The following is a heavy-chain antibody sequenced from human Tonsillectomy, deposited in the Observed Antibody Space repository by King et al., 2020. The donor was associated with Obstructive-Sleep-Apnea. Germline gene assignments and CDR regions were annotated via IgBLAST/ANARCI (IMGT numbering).Heavy chain of an antibody. V-gene: IGHV3-30*04. D-gene: IGHD6-19*01. CDR2: ISYDGSNK. J-gene: IGHJ4*02. CDR1: GFTFVSYA. Sequence: VQLVESGGGVVQPGRSLRLSCAASGFTFVSYAMHWVRQAPGKGLEWVAVISYDGSNKYYADSVKGRFTISRDNSKNTLYLQMNSLRAEDTAVYYCARDPRQWLVPHGDYWGQGTLVTVSS. CDR3: ARDPRQWLVPHGDY.